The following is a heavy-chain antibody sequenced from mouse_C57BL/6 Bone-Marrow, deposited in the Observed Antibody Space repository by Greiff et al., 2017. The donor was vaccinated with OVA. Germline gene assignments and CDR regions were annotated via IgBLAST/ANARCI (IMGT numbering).Heavy chain of an antibody. J-gene: IGHJ4*01. Sequence: EVMLVESGPGLAKPSQTLSLTCSVTGYSITSDYWNWIRKFPGNKLEYMGYISYSGSTYYNPSLKSRISITRDTSKNQYYLQLNSVTTEDTATYYCARGELPYYYAMDYWGQGTSVTVSS. V-gene: IGHV3-8*01. CDR1: GYSITSDY. D-gene: IGHD2-1*01. CDR3: ARGELPYYYAMDY. CDR2: ISYSGST.